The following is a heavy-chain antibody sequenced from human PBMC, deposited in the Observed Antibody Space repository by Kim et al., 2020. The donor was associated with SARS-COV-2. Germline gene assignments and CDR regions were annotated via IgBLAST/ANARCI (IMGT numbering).Heavy chain of an antibody. V-gene: IGHV1-69*13. D-gene: IGHD3-10*01. Sequence: SVKVSCKASGGTFSSYAISWVRQAPGQGLEWMGGIIPIFGTANYAQKFKGRVTITADESTSTAYMELSSLRSEDTAVYYCARDQTPYYGSGSCDYWGQGTLVTVSS. CDR3: ARDQTPYYGSGSCDY. CDR1: GGTFSSYA. CDR2: IIPIFGTA. J-gene: IGHJ4*02.